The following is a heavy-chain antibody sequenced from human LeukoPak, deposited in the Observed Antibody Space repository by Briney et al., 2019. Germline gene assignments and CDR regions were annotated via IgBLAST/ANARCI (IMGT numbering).Heavy chain of an antibody. V-gene: IGHV1-8*01. CDR2: MNPNSGNT. CDR1: GYTFTSYD. J-gene: IGHJ5*02. Sequence: ASVKVSCRASGYTFTSYDINWVRQATGQGLEWMGWMNPNSGNTSYVQKYEGRVTMTRNTSISTAYMELSSLRSEDTAVYYCARGRGMYYDFWSGYYHWFDPWGQGTLVTVSS. CDR3: ARGRGMYYDFWSGYYHWFDP. D-gene: IGHD3-3*01.